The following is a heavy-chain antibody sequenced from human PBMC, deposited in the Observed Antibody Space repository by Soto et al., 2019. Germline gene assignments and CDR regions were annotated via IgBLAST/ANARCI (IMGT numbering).Heavy chain of an antibody. J-gene: IGHJ4*02. Sequence: GGSLRLSCVVSGFTFSSYPMNWVRQAPVNGLEFVSTINENFVNTHYADSVKARFTISRYDSKNTLYLQMNSLRAEDTAVYYCTKHLYDDSAYSKSNNWGQGTLVTVSS. CDR3: TKHLYDDSAYSKSNN. D-gene: IGHD3-22*01. CDR2: INENFVNT. V-gene: IGHV3-23*01. CDR1: GFTFSSYP.